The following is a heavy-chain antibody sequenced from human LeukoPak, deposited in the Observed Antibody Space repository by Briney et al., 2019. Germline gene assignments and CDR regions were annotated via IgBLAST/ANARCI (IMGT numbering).Heavy chain of an antibody. J-gene: IGHJ4*02. Sequence: SETLSLTCAVSGYSISSSNWWGWIRQPPGKGLKWIGYIYYSGSTYYNPSLKSRVTISVDTSKNQFSLKLSSVTAADTAVYYCARAGKWLVPDYWGQGTLVTVSS. V-gene: IGHV4-28*03. D-gene: IGHD6-19*01. CDR2: IYYSGST. CDR1: GYSISSSNW. CDR3: ARAGKWLVPDY.